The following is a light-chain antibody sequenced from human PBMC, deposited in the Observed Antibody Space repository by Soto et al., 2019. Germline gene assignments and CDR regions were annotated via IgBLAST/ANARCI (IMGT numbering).Light chain of an antibody. J-gene: IGKJ1*01. CDR3: HQYGSSPRT. Sequence: EIVLTQSPGTVSLTPGERATLSCGASQSFTSNYLAWYQQKPGQAPRLLIYGASTRATGIPDRFSGSGSGTDFTLTISRLEPEDFAVYYCHQYGSSPRTFGQGTKVDI. V-gene: IGKV3-20*01. CDR2: GAS. CDR1: QSFTSNY.